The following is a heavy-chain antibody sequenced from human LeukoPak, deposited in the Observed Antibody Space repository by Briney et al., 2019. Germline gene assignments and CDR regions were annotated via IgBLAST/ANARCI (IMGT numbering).Heavy chain of an antibody. CDR2: ISAYNGDT. J-gene: IGHJ4*02. CDR3: ARASSDDTAMATPFAY. D-gene: IGHD5-18*01. V-gene: IGHV1-18*01. CDR1: GYTFTNYG. Sequence: ASVKVSCKASGYTFTNYGISWVRQAPGQGLEWMGWISAYNGDTNYAQKLQGRVTMTTDTSTSTAYMEVRSLRSDDTAVYYCARASSDDTAMATPFAYWGQGTLVTVSS.